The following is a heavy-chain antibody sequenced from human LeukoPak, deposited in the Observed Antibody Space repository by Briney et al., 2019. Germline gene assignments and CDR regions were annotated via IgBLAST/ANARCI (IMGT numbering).Heavy chain of an antibody. CDR2: IYTSGST. J-gene: IGHJ3*02. Sequence: SETLSLTCTVSGGSISSYYWSWLRQPAGKGLEWIGRIYTSGSTNYNPSLTSRVTMSVDTSMNQFSLKLSSVTAADTAVYYCARENKSTVTTLRFFDIWGQGTMVTVSS. V-gene: IGHV4-4*07. D-gene: IGHD4-17*01. CDR1: GGSISSYY. CDR3: ARENKSTVTTLRFFDI.